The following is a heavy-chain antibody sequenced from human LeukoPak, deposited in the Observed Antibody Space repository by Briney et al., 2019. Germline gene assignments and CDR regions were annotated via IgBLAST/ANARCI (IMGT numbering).Heavy chain of an antibody. Sequence: KASETLSLTCTVSGGSIFSTNYYWGWIRQPPEKGLEWIGTIYYSGSTWYNSSLKSRVTISVDKSKNQFSLKLSSVTAADTAVYYCARGVAAAGTDWFDPWGQGTLVTVSS. CDR3: ARGVAAAGTDWFDP. CDR1: GGSIFSTNYY. J-gene: IGHJ5*02. D-gene: IGHD6-13*01. CDR2: IYYSGST. V-gene: IGHV4-39*07.